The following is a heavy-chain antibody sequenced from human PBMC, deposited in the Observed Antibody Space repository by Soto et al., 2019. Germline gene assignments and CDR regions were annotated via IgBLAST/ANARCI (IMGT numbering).Heavy chain of an antibody. CDR1: GFTFSGSS. V-gene: IGHV3-73*01. CDR3: TSRDDTTLTGLDY. D-gene: IGHD3-9*01. CDR2: IRSKIHNYAT. J-gene: IGHJ4*02. Sequence: PGVSLRLSCAASGFTFSGSSIHWVRQASGKGLEWVGRIRSKIHNYATAYSASMRGRLTVSRDDSKNTAYLQMDRLKTEDTAVYFSTSRDDTTLTGLDYWGPGTLVTVYS.